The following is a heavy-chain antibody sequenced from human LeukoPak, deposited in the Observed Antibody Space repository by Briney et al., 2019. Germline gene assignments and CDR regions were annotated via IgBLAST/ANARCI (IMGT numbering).Heavy chain of an antibody. CDR2: ISSGGNT. Sequence: PGGSLRLSCAASGFTVSTNYMSWVRQAPGKGLEWVSVISSGGNTYYADSVKCRFTISRDNSKNTMYLQMNSLRAEDKGVYYCGRLTSWGQGTLVTVSS. V-gene: IGHV3-53*01. CDR1: GFTVSTNY. J-gene: IGHJ4*02. CDR3: GRLTS. D-gene: IGHD1-1*01.